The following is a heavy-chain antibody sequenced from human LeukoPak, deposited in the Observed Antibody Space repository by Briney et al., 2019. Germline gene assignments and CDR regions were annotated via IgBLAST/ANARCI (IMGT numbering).Heavy chain of an antibody. CDR3: ARDPGYYYDSTATDY. Sequence: SVKVSCKASGGTFSSYAISWVRQAPGQGLEWMGGIIPIFGTANYAQKFQGRVTITADKSTSTAYMELSSLRSEDTAVYYCARDPGYYYDSTATDYWGQGTLVTVSS. V-gene: IGHV1-69*06. CDR1: GGTFSSYA. CDR2: IIPIFGTA. J-gene: IGHJ4*02. D-gene: IGHD3-22*01.